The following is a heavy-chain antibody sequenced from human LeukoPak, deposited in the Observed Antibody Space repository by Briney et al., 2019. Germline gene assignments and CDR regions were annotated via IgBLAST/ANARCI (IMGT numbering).Heavy chain of an antibody. CDR2: INPNSGGT. CDR3: ARDVWFGELVRWFDP. V-gene: IGHV1-2*02. CDR1: GYTFTSYG. J-gene: IGHJ5*02. Sequence: GASVKVSCKASGYTFTSYGISWVRQAPGQGLEWMGWINPNSGGTNYAQKFQGRVTMTRDTSISTAYMELSRLRSDDTAVYYCARDVWFGELVRWFDPWGQGTLVTVSS. D-gene: IGHD3-10*01.